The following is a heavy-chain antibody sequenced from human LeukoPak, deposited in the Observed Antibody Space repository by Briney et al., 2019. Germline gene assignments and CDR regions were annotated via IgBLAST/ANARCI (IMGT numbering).Heavy chain of an antibody. V-gene: IGHV1-2*06. Sequence: ASVKVSCKASGYTFTGYYMHWVRQAPGQGLEWMGRINPNSGGTNYAQKFQGRVTMTRDTSTSTVYMELSSLRSEGTAVYYCARDLRTRDSFDYWGQGTLVTVSS. D-gene: IGHD1-14*01. CDR1: GYTFTGYY. CDR2: INPNSGGT. J-gene: IGHJ4*02. CDR3: ARDLRTRDSFDY.